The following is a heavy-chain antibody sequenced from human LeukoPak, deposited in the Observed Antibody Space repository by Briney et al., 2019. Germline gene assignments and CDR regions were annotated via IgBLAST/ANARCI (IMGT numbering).Heavy chain of an antibody. V-gene: IGHV3-30*02. Sequence: DSVKGRFTISRANSKTTLYLQMNSLRAEDTAVYYCAKALMPYFGLIRTPSATIMYFGMDVWGQGTTVTVSS. CDR3: AKALMPYFGLIRTPSATIMYFGMDV. D-gene: IGHD4-17*01. J-gene: IGHJ6*02.